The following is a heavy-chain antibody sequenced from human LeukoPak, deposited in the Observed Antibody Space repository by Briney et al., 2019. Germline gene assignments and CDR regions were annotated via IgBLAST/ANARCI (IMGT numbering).Heavy chain of an antibody. D-gene: IGHD2-2*01. CDR1: GGTFSSYA. CDR3: ASALPVVPAAGDAFDI. J-gene: IGHJ3*02. Sequence: GASVKVSCKASGGTFSSYAISWVRQAPGQGLEWMGGIIPIFGTANYAQKFQGRVTITADESTSTAYMELSSLRSEDTAVYYCASALPVVPAAGDAFDIWGQGTMVTVSS. V-gene: IGHV1-69*13. CDR2: IIPIFGTA.